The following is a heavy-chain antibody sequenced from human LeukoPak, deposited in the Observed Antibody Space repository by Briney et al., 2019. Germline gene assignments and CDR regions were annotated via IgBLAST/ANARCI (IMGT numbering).Heavy chain of an antibody. J-gene: IGHJ4*02. CDR2: IRVHDGNS. V-gene: IGHV1-18*01. CDR3: ARDHDSSGNYLDFLAS. Sequence: ASVKVSCKASGYTFTNYPITWVRQAPGQGLEWMGWIRVHDGNSHYAQKYQGRVTLTTDTSTNAAYMELRSLRSDDTAVYYCARDHDSSGNYLDFLASWAQETLVTVSS. CDR1: GYTFTNYP. D-gene: IGHD3-22*01.